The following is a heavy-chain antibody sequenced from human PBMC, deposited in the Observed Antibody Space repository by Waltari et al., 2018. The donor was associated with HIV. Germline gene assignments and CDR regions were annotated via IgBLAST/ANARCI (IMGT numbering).Heavy chain of an antibody. CDR2: ISYDGSNK. J-gene: IGHJ3*02. Sequence: QVQLVESGGGVVQPGRSLRLSCAASGFTFSSYAMHWVRPAPGKGLEWVAVISYDGSNKYYADSVKGRFTISRDNSKNTLYLQMNSLRAEDTAVYYCARVTYSSPYRGAFDIWGQGTMVTVSS. D-gene: IGHD6-13*01. V-gene: IGHV3-30*01. CDR1: GFTFSSYA. CDR3: ARVTYSSPYRGAFDI.